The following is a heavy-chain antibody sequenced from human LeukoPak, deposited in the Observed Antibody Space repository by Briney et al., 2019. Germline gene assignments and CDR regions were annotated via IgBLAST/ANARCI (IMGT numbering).Heavy chain of an antibody. D-gene: IGHD6-19*01. CDR1: GFTFSSYG. CDR2: ISYDGSNK. Sequence: GGSLRLSCAASGFTFSSYGMHWVRQAPGKGLEWVAVISYDGSNKYYADSVKGRFTISRDNSKNTLYLQMNSLRAEDTAVYYCAKDQQWLVGIFDYWGQGTLVTVSS. V-gene: IGHV3-30*18. CDR3: AKDQQWLVGIFDY. J-gene: IGHJ4*02.